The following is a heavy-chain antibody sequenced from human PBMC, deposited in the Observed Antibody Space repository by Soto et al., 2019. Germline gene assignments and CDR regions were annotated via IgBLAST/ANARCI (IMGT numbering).Heavy chain of an antibody. Sequence: QVQLVQSGAEVRKPGSSVKVSCKASGGTFSSYAISWVRQAPGQGLEWMGGIIPIFGTANYAQKFQGRVTITADESTSTAYMELSSLRSEDTAVYYCARGDYYDSSGYYDGSGMDVWGQGTTVTVSS. D-gene: IGHD3-22*01. CDR2: IIPIFGTA. CDR3: ARGDYYDSSGYYDGSGMDV. V-gene: IGHV1-69*12. CDR1: GGTFSSYA. J-gene: IGHJ6*02.